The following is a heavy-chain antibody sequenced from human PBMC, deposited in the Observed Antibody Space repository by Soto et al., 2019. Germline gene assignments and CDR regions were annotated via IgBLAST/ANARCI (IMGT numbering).Heavy chain of an antibody. CDR2: ISGSGGGE. CDR1: GFTFSSYA. D-gene: IGHD5-12*01. Sequence: EVQLLESGGGLVQPGGSLRLSCAASGFTFSSYAMSWVRQAPGKGLEWVSSISGSGGGEYYADTLKGRFSISRASSKNTSSRLMNSLTAEDAAVYYCAKYSGYEPYYYHMYIWGKGTPVTVSS. J-gene: IGHJ6*03. V-gene: IGHV3-23*01. CDR3: AKYSGYEPYYYHMYI.